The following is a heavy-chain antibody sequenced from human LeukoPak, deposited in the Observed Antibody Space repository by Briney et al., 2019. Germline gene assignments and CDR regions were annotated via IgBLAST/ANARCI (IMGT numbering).Heavy chain of an antibody. V-gene: IGHV1-18*01. CDR2: ISAYNGNT. J-gene: IGHJ4*02. Sequence: ASVKVSCKASGYTFTSYGVSWVRQAPGQGLEWVGWISAYNGNTNYAQKLQGRVTMTTDTSTSTAYMELRSLRSDDTAVYYCARDLGYCSSTSCSVIGYWGQGTLVTVSS. CDR1: GYTFTSYG. CDR3: ARDLGYCSSTSCSVIGY. D-gene: IGHD2-2*01.